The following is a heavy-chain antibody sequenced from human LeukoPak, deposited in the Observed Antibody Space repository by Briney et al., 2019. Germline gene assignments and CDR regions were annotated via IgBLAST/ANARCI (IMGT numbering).Heavy chain of an antibody. CDR1: GGSISSSSYY. CDR3: ARRRGDYGSGELNI. CDR2: IYYSGST. D-gene: IGHD3-10*01. Sequence: SETLSLTCTVSGGSISSSSYYWGWIRQPPGKGLEWIGSIYYSGSTYYNPSLKSRVTISVDTSKNQFPLKLSSVTAADTAVYYCARRRGDYGSGELNIWGQGTMVTVSS. V-gene: IGHV4-39*01. J-gene: IGHJ3*02.